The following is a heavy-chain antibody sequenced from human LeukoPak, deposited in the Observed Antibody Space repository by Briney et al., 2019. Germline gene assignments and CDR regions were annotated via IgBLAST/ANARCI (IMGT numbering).Heavy chain of an antibody. CDR1: GFTFSSYS. Sequence: PGGSLRLSCAASGFTFSSYSMNWVRQAPGKGLEWVSSISSSSSYIYYADSVKGRFTISRDNAKNSLYLQMNSLRAEDTAVYYCARALDCSGGSCYLYYYYYGMDVWGQGTTVTVSS. D-gene: IGHD2-15*01. J-gene: IGHJ6*02. CDR3: ARALDCSGGSCYLYYYYYGMDV. V-gene: IGHV3-21*01. CDR2: ISSSSSYI.